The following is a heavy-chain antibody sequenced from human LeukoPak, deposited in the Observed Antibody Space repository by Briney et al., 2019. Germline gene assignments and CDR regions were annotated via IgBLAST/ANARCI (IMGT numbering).Heavy chain of an antibody. CDR1: GFTFSSYE. CDR3: AKVGSGWYRDWYFDL. D-gene: IGHD6-19*01. V-gene: IGHV3-48*03. Sequence: GGSLRLSCAASGFTFSSYEMNWVRQAPGKGLEWVSYISSSGSTIYYADSVKGRFTISRDNSKNTLYLQMNSLRAEDTAVYYCAKVGSGWYRDWYFDLWGRGTLVTVSS. J-gene: IGHJ2*01. CDR2: ISSSGSTI.